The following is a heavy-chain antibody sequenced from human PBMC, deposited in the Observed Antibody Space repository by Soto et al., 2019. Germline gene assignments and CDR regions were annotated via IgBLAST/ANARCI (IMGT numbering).Heavy chain of an antibody. CDR2: ISSDGSAI. Sequence: PGGALRLCCAASAFTLSSYSMNWVRQAPGKGLEWISHISSDGSAIYYADSVDGRFTISRDNAKNSLYLQMRSLRDEDTAVYYCARDLDYYDAGSPDALDIWGQGTMVTVSS. D-gene: IGHD3-10*01. CDR1: AFTLSSYS. V-gene: IGHV3-48*02. CDR3: ARDLDYYDAGSPDALDI. J-gene: IGHJ3*02.